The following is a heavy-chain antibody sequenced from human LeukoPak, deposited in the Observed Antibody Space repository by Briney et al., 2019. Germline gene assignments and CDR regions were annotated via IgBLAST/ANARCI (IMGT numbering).Heavy chain of an antibody. Sequence: GGSLRLSCAASGFTFSSYGMHWVRQAPGKGLEWVAFIRYDGSNKYYADSVKGRFTISRDDSKNTLYLQMNSLRVEDTAVYYCAKESYGDCASKFDYWGQGTLVTVSS. J-gene: IGHJ4*02. CDR2: IRYDGSNK. V-gene: IGHV3-30*02. D-gene: IGHD4-17*01. CDR1: GFTFSSYG. CDR3: AKESYGDCASKFDY.